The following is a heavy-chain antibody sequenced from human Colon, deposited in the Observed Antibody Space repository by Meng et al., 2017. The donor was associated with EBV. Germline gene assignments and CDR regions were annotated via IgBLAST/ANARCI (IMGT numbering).Heavy chain of an antibody. Sequence: QVQLPQGGAGLLKPSGTLSRSCAVYGGSFRDYYWTWIRHPPGKGLEWIGEIDHRGNTKYNPSLKSRVNISLDTSKKQFSLKVSSVTAADSAVYYCARRGPSGNFSPWSQGALVTVSS. CDR2: IDHRGNT. V-gene: IGHV4-34*01. D-gene: IGHD3-10*01. CDR3: ARRGPSGNFSP. CDR1: GGSFRDYY. J-gene: IGHJ5*02.